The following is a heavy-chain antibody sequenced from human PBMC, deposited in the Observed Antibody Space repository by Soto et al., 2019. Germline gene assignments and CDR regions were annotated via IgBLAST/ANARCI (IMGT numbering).Heavy chain of an antibody. J-gene: IGHJ6*02. D-gene: IGHD2-2*01. Sequence: QVQLVQSGAEVKKPGSSVKVSCKASGGTFSSYAISWVRQAPGQGLEWMGGIIPIFGTANYAQKFQGRVPNTAGESTSTAYMELRSLRSEDTAVYYCARGWPGRSKTYPPPYYYGMDVWGQGTTVTVSS. CDR3: ARGWPGRSKTYPPPYYYGMDV. CDR1: GGTFSSYA. V-gene: IGHV1-69*01. CDR2: IIPIFGTA.